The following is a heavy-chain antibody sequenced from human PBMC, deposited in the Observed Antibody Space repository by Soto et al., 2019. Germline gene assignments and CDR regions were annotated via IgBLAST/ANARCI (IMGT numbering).Heavy chain of an antibody. CDR1: GGTFSSYT. CDR3: ARDQTYGSSRLYNWFDP. J-gene: IGHJ5*02. V-gene: IGHV1-69*08. Sequence: QVQLVQSGAEVKKPGSSVKVSCKASGGTFSSYTISWVRQAPGQGLEWMGRIIPILGIANYAQKFQGRVTITADKSTSTAYMELSSLRSEDTAVYYCARDQTYGSSRLYNWFDPWGQGTLVTVSS. D-gene: IGHD6-13*01. CDR2: IIPILGIA.